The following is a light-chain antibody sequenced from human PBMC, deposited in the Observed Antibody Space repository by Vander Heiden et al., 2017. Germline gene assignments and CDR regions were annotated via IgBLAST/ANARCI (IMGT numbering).Light chain of an antibody. Sequence: DVVITPSPLSLPVTPGQPASISCRSSQSLVYSDGNTYLNWFQQRPGQSPRRLIYKVSNRDSGVPDRFNDSGSGTDFTLKISSVEAEDVGVYYFMQCKHWPWTFGQGTKVEIK. J-gene: IGKJ1*01. CDR2: KVS. CDR3: MQCKHWPWT. CDR1: QSLVYSDGNTY. V-gene: IGKV2-30*01.